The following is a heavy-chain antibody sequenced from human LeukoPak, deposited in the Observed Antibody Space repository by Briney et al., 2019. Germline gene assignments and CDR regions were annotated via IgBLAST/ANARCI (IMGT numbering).Heavy chain of an antibody. D-gene: IGHD6-13*01. CDR1: GYTFTCYY. CDR3: ARVNTIYSSSCIGY. CDR2: INPNSGGT. Sequence: GASVNVSFMASGYTFTCYYMHWVRQAPGQGLEWMGWINPNSGGTNYAQKFQGRVTMTRDTSISTAYMELSRLRSDDTAVYYCARVNTIYSSSCIGYWGQGTLVTVSS. V-gene: IGHV1-2*02. J-gene: IGHJ4*02.